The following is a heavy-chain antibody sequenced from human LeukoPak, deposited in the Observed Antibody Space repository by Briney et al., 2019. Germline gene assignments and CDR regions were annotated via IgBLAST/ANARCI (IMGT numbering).Heavy chain of an antibody. J-gene: IGHJ5*02. CDR1: GSSFRKYC. D-gene: IGHD2/OR15-2a*01. V-gene: IGHV5-10-1*01. Sequence: GEPLRLACKPCGSSFRKYCRSWVRQLKGKGLEWMGRIHPSDSYINYSPAFQGHVTISTDKSINTAYLQWSSLKASDTAMYYCARHSFYGPFDPWGLGTLVTVSS. CDR3: ARHSFYGPFDP. CDR2: IHPSDSYI.